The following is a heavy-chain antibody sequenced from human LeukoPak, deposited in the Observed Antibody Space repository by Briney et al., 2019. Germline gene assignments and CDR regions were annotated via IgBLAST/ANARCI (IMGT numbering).Heavy chain of an antibody. CDR2: IYPGDSDT. V-gene: IGHV5-51*01. CDR3: TSGPRIVYFAY. CDR1: GYSFTTYW. Sequence: GESLKISCKGSGYSFTTYWIGWVRQMPGKGLEWMGIIYPGDSDTGYSPSFQGQVTISADKSISTAYLQWSSLKASDTAMYYCTSGPRIVYFAYWGQGTLVTVSS. D-gene: IGHD1-26*01. J-gene: IGHJ4*02.